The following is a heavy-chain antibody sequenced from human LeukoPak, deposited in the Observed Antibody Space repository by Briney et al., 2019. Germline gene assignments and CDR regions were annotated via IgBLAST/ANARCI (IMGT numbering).Heavy chain of an antibody. V-gene: IGHV3-33*01. Sequence: PGGSLRLSCAAFGFIFSHYGMHWVRQAPGKGLEWVAVIWSDGSNRFYAGSVKGRFTISRDNSQNTLFLQMNSLRAEDTAMYYCARDAQRGFDYSNSLEYWGHGTLVTVSS. CDR2: IWSDGSNR. D-gene: IGHD4-11*01. J-gene: IGHJ4*01. CDR1: GFIFSHYG. CDR3: ARDAQRGFDYSNSLEY.